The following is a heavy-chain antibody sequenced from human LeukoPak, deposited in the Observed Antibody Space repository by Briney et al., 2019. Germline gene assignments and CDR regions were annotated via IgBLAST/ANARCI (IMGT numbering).Heavy chain of an antibody. J-gene: IGHJ3*02. Sequence: SVKVSCKASGGTFISYTISWVRQAPGQGREWMGRIIPILGIANYAQKFQGRVTITADTSTTTPYMELSSLRSEDTAVYYCPRLQGAFDIWGQGTMVTVSS. CDR2: IIPILGIA. CDR3: PRLQGAFDI. V-gene: IGHV1-69*02. CDR1: GGTFISYT.